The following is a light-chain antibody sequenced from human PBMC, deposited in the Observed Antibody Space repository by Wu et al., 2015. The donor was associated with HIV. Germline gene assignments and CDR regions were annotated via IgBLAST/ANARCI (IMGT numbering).Light chain of an antibody. V-gene: IGKV3D-20*02. CDR2: GAS. J-gene: IGKJ2*01. CDR1: QSGSSRY. Sequence: EIVLTQSPGTLSLSPGERATLSCRASQSGSSRYLAWYQQKAGQAPRLLIYGASTRATGISDRFSGSGSGTDFTLTISRLEPEDFAAYYCQQRRYWPLYTFGQGPSWRSN. CDR3: QQRRYWPLYT.